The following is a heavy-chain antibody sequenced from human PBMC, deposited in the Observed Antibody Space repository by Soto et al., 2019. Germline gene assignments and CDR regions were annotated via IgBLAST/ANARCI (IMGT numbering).Heavy chain of an antibody. Sequence: SETLSLTCTVSGDSIFGGDYYWSWIRQAPGKSLQWVGSIYYSGRTYYNPSLESRIAMTVDTSQNQFSLKLSSVTAADSAVYFCARDVDSTILKPNDAFGIWGQGSMVTVSS. J-gene: IGHJ3*02. D-gene: IGHD5-18*01. CDR3: ARDVDSTILKPNDAFGI. CDR2: IYYSGRT. CDR1: GDSIFGGDYY. V-gene: IGHV4-30-4*01.